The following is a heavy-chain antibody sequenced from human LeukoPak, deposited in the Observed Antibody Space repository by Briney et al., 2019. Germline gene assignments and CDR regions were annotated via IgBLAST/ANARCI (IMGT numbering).Heavy chain of an antibody. V-gene: IGHV3-30*03. CDR1: GFTFSSYG. Sequence: PGGSLRLSCAASGFTFSSYGMHGVRQAPGKGLEGVAVISYDGSNKYYADSVKGRFTISRDNSQNTLYLQMNSLSAEDTAVYYCASNYCSSTSCYTLESSLDYYYYGMDVWRQGTTVTVSS. CDR2: ISYDGSNK. D-gene: IGHD2-2*02. CDR3: ASNYCSSTSCYTLESSLDYYYYGMDV. J-gene: IGHJ6*02.